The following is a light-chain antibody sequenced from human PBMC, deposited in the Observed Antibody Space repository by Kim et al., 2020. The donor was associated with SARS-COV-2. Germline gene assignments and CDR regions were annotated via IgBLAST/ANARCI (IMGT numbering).Light chain of an antibody. Sequence: ALGQTVRTTCQGDSLRSYYASWYQQKPGQAPVLVIYGKNNRPSGIPDRFSGSSSGNTASVTITGAQAEDEADYYCNSRDSSGNHLVFGGGTKLTVL. V-gene: IGLV3-19*01. CDR1: SLRSYY. J-gene: IGLJ3*02. CDR2: GKN. CDR3: NSRDSSGNHLV.